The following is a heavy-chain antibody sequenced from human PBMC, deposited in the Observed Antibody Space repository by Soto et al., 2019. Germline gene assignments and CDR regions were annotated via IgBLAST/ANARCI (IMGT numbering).Heavy chain of an antibody. CDR2: INHSGST. CDR3: ARIGSDYGDYYFDY. D-gene: IGHD4-17*01. Sequence: PSETLSLTCAVYGGSFSGYYWSWIRQPPGKGLEWIGEINHSGSTNYNPSLKSRVTISVDTSKNQFSLKLTSVTAADTAVYYCARIGSDYGDYYFDYWGQGTLVTV. V-gene: IGHV4-34*01. CDR1: GGSFSGYY. J-gene: IGHJ4*02.